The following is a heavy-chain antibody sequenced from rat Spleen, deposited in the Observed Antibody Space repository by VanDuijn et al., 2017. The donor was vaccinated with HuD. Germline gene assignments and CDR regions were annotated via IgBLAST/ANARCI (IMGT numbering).Heavy chain of an antibody. V-gene: IGHV5-31*01. J-gene: IGHJ3*01. CDR2: ITNTGRST. CDR3: TRLYYSNWFAY. CDR1: GFTFKNYW. Sequence: EVQLVESGGGLVQPGRSLKLSCEASGFTFKNYWMTWIRQAPGKGLEWVASITNTGRSTYYPDSVRGRFTISRDNAKSTLYLQMDSLRSEDTATYYCTRLYYSNWFAYWGQGTLVTVSS. D-gene: IGHD1-1*01.